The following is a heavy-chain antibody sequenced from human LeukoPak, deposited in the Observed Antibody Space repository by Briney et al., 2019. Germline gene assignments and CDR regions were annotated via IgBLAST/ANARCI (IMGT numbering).Heavy chain of an antibody. CDR1: GYTFTSYG. Sequence: ASVKVSCKASGYTFTSYGISWVRQAPGQGLEWMGWISAYNGNTNYAQKFQGRVTMTTDTSTSTAYMELRSLRSDDTAVYYCARDGSGSYDWGYFDYWGQGTLVTVSS. CDR3: ARDGSGSYDWGYFDY. J-gene: IGHJ4*02. CDR2: ISAYNGNT. V-gene: IGHV1-18*01. D-gene: IGHD3-10*01.